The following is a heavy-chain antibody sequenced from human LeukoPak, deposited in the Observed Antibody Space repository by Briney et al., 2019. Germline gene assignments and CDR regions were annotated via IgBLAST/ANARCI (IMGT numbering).Heavy chain of an antibody. CDR3: ARGKRYSSSWYRSYYYMDV. CDR1: GASISSGEYY. D-gene: IGHD6-13*01. J-gene: IGHJ6*03. V-gene: IGHV4-61*02. Sequence: SETLSLTCTVSGASISSGEYYWSWIRQPAGKGLEWIGRIYTSGSTNYNPSLKSRVTISVDTSKNQFSLKLSSVTAADTAVYYCARGKRYSSSWYRSYYYMDVWGKGTTVTVSS. CDR2: IYTSGST.